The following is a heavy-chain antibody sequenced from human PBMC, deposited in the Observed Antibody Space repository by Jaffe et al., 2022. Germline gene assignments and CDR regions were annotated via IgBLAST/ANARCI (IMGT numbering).Heavy chain of an antibody. Sequence: EVQLVESGGGLVQPGGSLRLSCAASGFTFSSYAMHWVRQAPGKGLEYVSAISSNGGSTYYANSVKGRFTISRDNSKNTLYLQMGSLRAEDMAVYYCAREGPDLRLYFDYWGQGTLVTVSS. J-gene: IGHJ4*02. CDR1: GFTFSSYA. V-gene: IGHV3-64*01. CDR2: ISSNGGST. CDR3: AREGPDLRLYFDY.